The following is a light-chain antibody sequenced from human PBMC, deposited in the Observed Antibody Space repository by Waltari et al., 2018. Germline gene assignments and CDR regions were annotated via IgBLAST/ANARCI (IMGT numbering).Light chain of an antibody. CDR2: RAS. V-gene: IGKV1-5*03. CDR1: QSISDW. J-gene: IGKJ3*01. CDR3: QQYNSWGGSS. Sequence: DIQMTQSPSTLSASVGDRVTITCRASQSISDWLAWYQQKPGKAPKLLIYRASSLESGVPSRCSGSGSGTEFTLTSGSLQPDDFAIYYCQQYNSWGGSSFGPGTKVEFK.